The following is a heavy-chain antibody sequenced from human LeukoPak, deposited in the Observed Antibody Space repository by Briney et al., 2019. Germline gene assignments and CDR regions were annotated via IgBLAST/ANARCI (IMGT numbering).Heavy chain of an antibody. V-gene: IGHV1-69*13. CDR1: GGTFSSYA. CDR2: IIPIFGTA. Sequence: SVNVSCKASGGTFSSYAISWVPQAPGQGLEWMGGIIPIFGTANYAQKFQGRVTITADESTSTAYMELSSLRSEDTAVYYCARAQTYDSSGFYYMDVWGKGTTVTISS. CDR3: ARAQTYDSSGFYYMDV. D-gene: IGHD3-22*01. J-gene: IGHJ6*03.